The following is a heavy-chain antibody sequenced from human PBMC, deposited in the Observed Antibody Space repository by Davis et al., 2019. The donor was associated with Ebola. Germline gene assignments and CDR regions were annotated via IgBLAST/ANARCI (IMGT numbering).Heavy chain of an antibody. J-gene: IGHJ6*02. CDR1: GYTFTGYY. CDR3: ARDGPDYYGLDV. Sequence: ASVKVSCKASGYTFTGYYMHWVRQAPGQGLEWMGGIIPIFGTANYAQRFQGRVTMTRDTSTGTVYIELSSLRSEDTAVCYCARDGPDYYGLDVWGQGTTVTVSS. CDR2: IIPIFGTA. V-gene: IGHV1-46*01.